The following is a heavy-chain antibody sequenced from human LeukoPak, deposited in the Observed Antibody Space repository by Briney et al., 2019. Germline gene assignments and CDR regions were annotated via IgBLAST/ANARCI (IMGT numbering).Heavy chain of an antibody. CDR2: INHSGST. V-gene: IGHV4-34*01. D-gene: IGHD3-10*01. Sequence: SETLTLTCAVYGGSFSGYYWSWIRQPPGKGLEWIGEINHSGSTTYNPSLKSRVTISVDTSKNQFSLKLSSVTAAGTAVYYWARSGSGNYWYFDLWGRGTLVTVFS. J-gene: IGHJ2*01. CDR3: ARSGSGNYWYFDL. CDR1: GGSFSGYY.